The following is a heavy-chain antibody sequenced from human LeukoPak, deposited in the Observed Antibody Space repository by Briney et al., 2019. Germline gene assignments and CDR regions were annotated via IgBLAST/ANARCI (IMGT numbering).Heavy chain of an antibody. V-gene: IGHV3-49*03. CDR2: IRSKAYGGTT. CDR3: TRDAAAHQYYYYYMDV. Sequence: GSLRLSCTASGFTFGDYAMSWFRQAPGKGLEWVGFIRSKAYGGTTEYAASVKGRFTISRDDSKSIAYLQMNSLKTEDTAVYYCTRDAAAHQYYYYYMDVWGKGTTVTVSS. J-gene: IGHJ6*03. CDR1: GFTFGDYA. D-gene: IGHD6-13*01.